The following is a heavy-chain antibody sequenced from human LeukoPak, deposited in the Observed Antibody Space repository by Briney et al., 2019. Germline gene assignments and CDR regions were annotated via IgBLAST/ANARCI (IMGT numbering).Heavy chain of an antibody. CDR3: ASGLLWFGEFPAFDAFDI. V-gene: IGHV1-2*02. J-gene: IGHJ3*02. Sequence: ASVKVSCKSSGYTFTGYYMHWVRQAPGQGLEWMGLINHNSGRTNYAQKFQGRVTMTRDTSISTAYMELSRLRSDDTAVYYCASGLLWFGEFPAFDAFDIWGQGTMVTVSS. CDR1: GYTFTGYY. CDR2: INHNSGRT. D-gene: IGHD3-10*01.